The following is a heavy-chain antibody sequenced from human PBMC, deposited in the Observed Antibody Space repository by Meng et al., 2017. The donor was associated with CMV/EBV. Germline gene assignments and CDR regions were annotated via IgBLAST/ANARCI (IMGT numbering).Heavy chain of an antibody. J-gene: IGHJ6*02. D-gene: IGHD2-2*01. V-gene: IGHV3-30-3*01. CDR2: ISYDGSNK. Sequence: GESLKISCAASGFTFSSYAMHGVRQAPGKGLEWVAVISYDGSNKYYADSVKGRFTISRDNSKNTLYLQMNSLRAEDTAVYYCARIGGYCSSTSCVGMDVWGQGTTVTVSS. CDR1: GFTFSSYA. CDR3: ARIGGYCSSTSCVGMDV.